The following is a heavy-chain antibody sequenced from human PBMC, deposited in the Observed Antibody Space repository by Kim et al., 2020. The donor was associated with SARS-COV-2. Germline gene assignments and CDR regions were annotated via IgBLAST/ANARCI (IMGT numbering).Heavy chain of an antibody. Sequence: SETLSLTCTVSGGSISSGGYYWSWIRQHPGKGLEWIGYIYYSGSTYYNPSLKSRVTISVDTSKNQFSLKLSSVTAADTAVYYCARGHGRYDILTGYYGSNNWFDPWGQGTLVTVSS. CDR2: IYYSGST. D-gene: IGHD3-9*01. J-gene: IGHJ5*02. V-gene: IGHV4-31*03. CDR1: GGSISSGGYY. CDR3: ARGHGRYDILTGYYGSNNWFDP.